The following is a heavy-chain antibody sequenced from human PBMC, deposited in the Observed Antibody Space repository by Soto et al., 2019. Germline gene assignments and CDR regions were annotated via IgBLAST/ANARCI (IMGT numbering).Heavy chain of an antibody. CDR3: ARGARVVVAASVSFDY. V-gene: IGHV4-34*01. J-gene: IGHJ4*02. CDR2: INHSGST. D-gene: IGHD2-15*01. Sequence: PSETLSLTCAVYGGSFSGYYWSWIRQPPGKGLEWIGEINHSGSTNYNPSLKSRVTISVDTSKNQFSLKLSSVTAADTAVYYCARGARVVVAASVSFDYWGQGTLVTVSS. CDR1: GGSFSGYY.